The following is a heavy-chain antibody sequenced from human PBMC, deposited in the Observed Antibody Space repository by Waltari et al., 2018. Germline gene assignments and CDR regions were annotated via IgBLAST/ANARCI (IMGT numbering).Heavy chain of an antibody. J-gene: IGHJ4*02. CDR3: ARDHSVVAAGRLVIY. Sequence: EVQLVESGGGWVQPGGSLTLSCAAPVFPFRGYWISWFRQAPGKGLEWVDNIKQDGSQKYYVDSVKGRFTISRDNAKNSLHLQMNSLRDEDTAIYYCARDHSVVAAGRLVIYWGQGTLVTVSS. CDR1: VFPFRGYW. D-gene: IGHD6-13*01. CDR2: IKQDGSQK. V-gene: IGHV3-7*01.